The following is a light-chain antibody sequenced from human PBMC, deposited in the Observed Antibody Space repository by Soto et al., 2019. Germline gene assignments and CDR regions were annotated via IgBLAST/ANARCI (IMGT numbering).Light chain of an antibody. CDR3: CSYAGSYTHVV. Sequence: QSVLTQPRSVSGSPGQSVTISCTGTSSDVGGYNYVSWYQQHPGKAPKLIIYDVNKRPSGVPDRFSGSKSGNTASLTISGLQAEDEADYYCCSYAGSYTHVVFGGGTKVTVL. V-gene: IGLV2-11*01. CDR1: SSDVGGYNY. J-gene: IGLJ2*01. CDR2: DVN.